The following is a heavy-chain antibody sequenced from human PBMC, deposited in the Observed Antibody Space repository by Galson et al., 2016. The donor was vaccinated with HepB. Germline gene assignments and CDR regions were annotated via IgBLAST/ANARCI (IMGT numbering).Heavy chain of an antibody. V-gene: IGHV3-33*01. CDR3: ARERVALGVGGKVYGMDV. Sequence: SLRLSCAASGFPFSSYGMHWVRQAPGKGLEWVGFIWYDGSNNFYEDSVKGRFTISRDNSKNTLYLQMNSLRAEDTSVYYCARERVALGVGGKVYGMDVWGQGITVTVSS. CDR1: GFPFSSYG. D-gene: IGHD3-16*01. CDR2: IWYDGSNN. J-gene: IGHJ6*02.